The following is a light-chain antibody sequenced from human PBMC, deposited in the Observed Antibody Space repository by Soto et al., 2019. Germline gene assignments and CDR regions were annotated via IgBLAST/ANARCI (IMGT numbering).Light chain of an antibody. J-gene: IGLJ1*01. CDR3: SSYAGSSNV. CDR1: SSDVGDYNY. CDR2: EVS. Sequence: QSALTQPASVSGSPGQSITISCTGTSSDVGDYNYVSWYQHHPGKAPKLMIYEVSNRPSGVSTRFSGSKSGNTASLTISGLQAEDEADYYCSSYAGSSNVFGTGTKLTVL. V-gene: IGLV2-14*01.